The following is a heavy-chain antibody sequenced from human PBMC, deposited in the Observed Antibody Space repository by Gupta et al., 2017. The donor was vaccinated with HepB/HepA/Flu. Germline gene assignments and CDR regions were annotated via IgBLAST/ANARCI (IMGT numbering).Heavy chain of an antibody. J-gene: IGHJ4*02. CDR3: ARGALYKFDF. CDR1: GGSISGYY. CDR2: VHYSGGT. D-gene: IGHD1-14*01. Sequence: QVQLQESGPGLVKPSETLSLTCTVSGGSISGYYWSWSRQPPGKGLEWIGYVHYSGGTLYNPSLTSRVSISVDTSKNYFSLNRTSVTAADTAVYYCARGALYKFDFWGQGTLVTVSS. V-gene: IGHV4-59*01.